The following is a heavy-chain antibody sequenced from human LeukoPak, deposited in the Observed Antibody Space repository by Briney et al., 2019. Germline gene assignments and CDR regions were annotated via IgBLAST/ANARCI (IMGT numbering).Heavy chain of an antibody. D-gene: IGHD6-19*01. CDR1: GYTFTTYA. CDR2: INAGNGNT. J-gene: IGHJ4*02. Sequence: ASVKVSCKASGYTFTTYAIHWVRQAPGQRLECMGWINAGNGNTKYSQKFQGRVTITADESTSTAYMELSSLRSEDTAVYYCARLYSSGWYGDYWGQGTLVTVSS. CDR3: ARLYSSGWYGDY. V-gene: IGHV1-3*01.